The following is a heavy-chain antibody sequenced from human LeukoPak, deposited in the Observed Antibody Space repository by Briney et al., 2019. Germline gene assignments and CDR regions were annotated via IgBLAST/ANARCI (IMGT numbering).Heavy chain of an antibody. CDR1: GFTFSSYA. Sequence: GGSLRLSCAASGFTFSSYAMTWVRQAPGKGLEWVSVIGRYGGDIHYADSVEGRFTISRDNSKNTLYLQMNSLRAEDTAVYYCAKDPSLIVATTFDYWGQGTLVTVSS. CDR2: IGRYGGDI. CDR3: AKDPSLIVATTFDY. J-gene: IGHJ4*02. V-gene: IGHV3-23*01. D-gene: IGHD5-12*01.